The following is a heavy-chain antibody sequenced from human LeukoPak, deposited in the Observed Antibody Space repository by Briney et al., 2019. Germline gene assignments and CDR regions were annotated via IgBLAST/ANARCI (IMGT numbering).Heavy chain of an antibody. D-gene: IGHD3-10*01. Sequence: ASVKVSCKVSGYTLTESSMHWVRQAPGKGLEWMGGFDPEDGETIYAQKFQGRVTMTEDTSTDKAYMELSSLRSEDTAVYYCATGAMVRGVNYYYYYMDVWGKGTTVTVSS. CDR3: ATGAMVRGVNYYYYYMDV. CDR1: GYTLTESS. V-gene: IGHV1-24*01. J-gene: IGHJ6*03. CDR2: FDPEDGET.